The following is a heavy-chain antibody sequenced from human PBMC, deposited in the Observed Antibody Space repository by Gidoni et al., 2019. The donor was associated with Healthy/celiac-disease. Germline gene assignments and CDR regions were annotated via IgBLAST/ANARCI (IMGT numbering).Heavy chain of an antibody. Sequence: EVQLVESGGGLVQPGGSLSLSCAAVGFTFSSYWMSWVRQAPGKGLEWVANIKQDGSEKYYVDSVKGRFTISRDNAKNSLYLQMNSLRAEDTAVYYCARDISRVGATRRGSSDAFDIWGQGTMVTVSS. V-gene: IGHV3-7*01. D-gene: IGHD1-26*01. CDR1: GFTFSSYW. CDR3: ARDISRVGATRRGSSDAFDI. J-gene: IGHJ3*02. CDR2: IKQDGSEK.